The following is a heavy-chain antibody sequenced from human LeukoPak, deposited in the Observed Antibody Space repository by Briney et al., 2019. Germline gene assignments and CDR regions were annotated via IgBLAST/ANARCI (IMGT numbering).Heavy chain of an antibody. Sequence: PSETLSLTCTVSGGPISSSSYYWGWIRQPPGKGLEWIGSIYYSGSTYYNPSLKSRVTISVDTSKNQFSLKLSSVTAADTAVYYCARQLGYCSSTSCYADKVDYWGQGTLVTVSS. D-gene: IGHD2-2*01. CDR3: ARQLGYCSSTSCYADKVDY. CDR1: GGPISSSSYY. V-gene: IGHV4-39*01. J-gene: IGHJ4*02. CDR2: IYYSGST.